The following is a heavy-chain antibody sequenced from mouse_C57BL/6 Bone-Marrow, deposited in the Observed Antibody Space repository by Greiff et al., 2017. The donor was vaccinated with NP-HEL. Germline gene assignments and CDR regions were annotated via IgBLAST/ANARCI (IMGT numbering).Heavy chain of an antibody. CDR1: GYTFTSYW. Sequence: QVQLQQPGAELVRPGSSVKLSCKASGYTFTSYWMHWVKQRPIQGLEWIGNIDPSDSETHYNQKFKDKATLTVDKSSSTAYMQLSSLTSEDSAVYYCARSGGYGRALYYFDYWGQGTTLTVSS. CDR2: IDPSDSET. J-gene: IGHJ2*01. CDR3: ARSGGYGRALYYFDY. D-gene: IGHD1-1*01. V-gene: IGHV1-52*01.